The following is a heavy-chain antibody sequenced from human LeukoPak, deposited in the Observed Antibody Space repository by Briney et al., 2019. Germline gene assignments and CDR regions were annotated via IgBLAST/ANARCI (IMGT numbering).Heavy chain of an antibody. CDR2: IYHSGST. Sequence: SETLSLTCAVSGYSISSGYYWGWIRQPPGKGLEWIGSIYHSGSTYYNPSLKSRVTISVDTSKNQFFLKLSSVTAADTAVYYCATYLRLGELSPSGDAFDIWGQGTMVTVSS. D-gene: IGHD3-16*02. V-gene: IGHV4-38-2*01. CDR1: GYSISSGYY. CDR3: ATYLRLGELSPSGDAFDI. J-gene: IGHJ3*02.